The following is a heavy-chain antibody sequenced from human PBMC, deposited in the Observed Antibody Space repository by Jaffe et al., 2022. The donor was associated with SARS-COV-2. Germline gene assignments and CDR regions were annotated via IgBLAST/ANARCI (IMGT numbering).Heavy chain of an antibody. CDR1: GFTFSDYY. D-gene: IGHD1-7*01. Sequence: QVHLVESGGGLVKPGGSLRLSCAASGFTFSDYYMAWIRQAPVKGLEWVSYISTSGTSTHYADSVKGRFTISRDNAKNSLYLQMDSLRAEDTAVYYCARAPKLRLELPDYWGQGILVTVSS. J-gene: IGHJ4*02. V-gene: IGHV3-11*01. CDR2: ISTSGTST. CDR3: ARAPKLRLELPDY.